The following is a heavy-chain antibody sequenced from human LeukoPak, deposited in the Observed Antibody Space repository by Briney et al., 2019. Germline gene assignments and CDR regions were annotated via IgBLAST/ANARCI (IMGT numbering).Heavy chain of an antibody. J-gene: IGHJ4*02. Sequence: GGSLRLSCAASGFTFSSYWMHWVRQAPGKGLVWVSYNTRDGTGTSYADSVKGRFTISRDNAKNTLYLQMNSLRVEDTALYYCVRDGTGTYPLDYWGQGTLVTVSP. CDR1: GFTFSSYW. V-gene: IGHV3-74*01. D-gene: IGHD3-10*01. CDR2: NTRDGTGT. CDR3: VRDGTGTYPLDY.